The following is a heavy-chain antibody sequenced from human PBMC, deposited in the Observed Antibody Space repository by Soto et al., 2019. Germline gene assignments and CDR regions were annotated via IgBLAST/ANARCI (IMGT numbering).Heavy chain of an antibody. V-gene: IGHV3-30*18. CDR2: ISNDGNHK. D-gene: IGHD3-10*01. CDR1: GFTFSSFG. Sequence: QVQLVESGGGVVQPGRSLRLSCAASGFTFSSFGMHWVRRAPGKGLEWVAAISNDGNHKYYADSVKGRFTISRDNSIITLYLQKNSLTTDDTAVYRCVQGSYSRYRPIDYWGQGALVTVSS. CDR3: VQGSYSRYRPIDY. J-gene: IGHJ4*02.